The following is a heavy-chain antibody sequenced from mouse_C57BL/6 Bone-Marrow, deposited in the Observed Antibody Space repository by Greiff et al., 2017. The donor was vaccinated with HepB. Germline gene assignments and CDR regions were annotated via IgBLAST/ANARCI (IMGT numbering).Heavy chain of an antibody. CDR3: TCFPPTTGGYFDV. V-gene: IGHV6-3*01. CDR1: GFTFSNYW. Sequence: EVKLQESGGGLVQPGGSMKLSCVASGFTFSNYWMNWVRQSPEKGLEWVAQIRLKSDNYATHYAESVKGRFTISRDDSKSSVYLQMNNLRAEDTGIYYCTCFPPTTGGYFDVWGTATTVTVSS. J-gene: IGHJ1*03. D-gene: IGHD2-10*01. CDR2: IRLKSDNYAT.